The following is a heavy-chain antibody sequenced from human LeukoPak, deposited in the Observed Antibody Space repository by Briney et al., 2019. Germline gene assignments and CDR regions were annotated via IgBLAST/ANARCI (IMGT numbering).Heavy chain of an antibody. D-gene: IGHD1-14*01. V-gene: IGHV2-70*17. CDR2: IDWDDDK. CDR3: ARMTPDPPSFDY. Sequence: SGPTLVNPTQTLTLTCSFSGFSLTTTAMCVTWIRQTPGKALEWLARIDWDDDKFFSPSLKTRLSISKDTSRNQVVLTMTNMDPVDTGTYYCARMTPDPPSFDYWGQGTLVTVSS. CDR1: GFSLTTTAMC. J-gene: IGHJ4*02.